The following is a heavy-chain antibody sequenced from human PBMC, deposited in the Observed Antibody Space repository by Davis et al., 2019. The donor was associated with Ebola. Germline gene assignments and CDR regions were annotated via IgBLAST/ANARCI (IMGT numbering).Heavy chain of an antibody. CDR1: GGSFSGYY. Sequence: MPSETLSPTCAVYGGSFSGYYWSWIRQPPGKGLEWTGEINHSGCTNYNPSLKSRVTISVDTSKNQFSLKLTSVTAADTAVYYCARAGALLPAANNWFDPWGQGTLVTVSS. V-gene: IGHV4-34*01. CDR3: ARAGALLPAANNWFDP. D-gene: IGHD2-2*01. CDR2: INHSGCT. J-gene: IGHJ5*02.